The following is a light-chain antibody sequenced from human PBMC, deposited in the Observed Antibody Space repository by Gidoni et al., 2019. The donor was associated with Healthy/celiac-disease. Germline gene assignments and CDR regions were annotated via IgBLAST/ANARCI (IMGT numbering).Light chain of an antibody. Sequence: DIQITQSPSSLSASVGDRVTITCRASQSISSYLNWYQQKPGKAPKLLIYAASSLQSGVPSRFSGSGSGTDFTLTISSRQPEDFATYYCQHSYSTPPMYTFGQGTKLEIK. V-gene: IGKV1-39*01. CDR1: QSISSY. CDR2: AAS. J-gene: IGKJ2*01. CDR3: QHSYSTPPMYT.